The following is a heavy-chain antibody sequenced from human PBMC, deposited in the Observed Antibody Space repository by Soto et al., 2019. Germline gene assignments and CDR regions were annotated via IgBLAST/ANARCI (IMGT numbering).Heavy chain of an antibody. Sequence: QVQLVQSGAEVKKPGASVKVSCKASGYTFTSYGISWVRQAPGQGLEWMGWISAYNGNTNYAQKLQGRVTMTTDTSTSTAYMELRSLRSDDTAVYYCARESDIVVVPVAMYYYYMDVWGKGTTVTVSS. CDR2: ISAYNGNT. D-gene: IGHD2-2*01. V-gene: IGHV1-18*01. CDR1: GYTFTSYG. J-gene: IGHJ6*03. CDR3: ARESDIVVVPVAMYYYYMDV.